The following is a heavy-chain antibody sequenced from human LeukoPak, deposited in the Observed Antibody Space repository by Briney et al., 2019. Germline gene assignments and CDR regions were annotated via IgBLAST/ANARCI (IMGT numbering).Heavy chain of an antibody. CDR1: GGTFSSYA. Sequence: GASVKVSCKASGGTFSSYAISWVRQAPGQGLEWMGGIIPIFGTANYAQKFQGRVTITADESTSTAYMELSSLRSEDTAVYYYARSDYGGNSGDYWGQGTLVTVSS. D-gene: IGHD4-23*01. CDR2: IIPIFGTA. CDR3: ARSDYGGNSGDY. V-gene: IGHV1-69*13. J-gene: IGHJ4*02.